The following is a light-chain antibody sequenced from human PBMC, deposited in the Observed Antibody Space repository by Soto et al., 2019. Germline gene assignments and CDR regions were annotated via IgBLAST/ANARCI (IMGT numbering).Light chain of an antibody. CDR1: SSNIGAGYD. CDR3: QSYDNSLSGFYV. J-gene: IGLJ1*01. V-gene: IGLV1-40*01. Sequence: QSVLTQPPSVSGAPGQRVTISCTGSSSNIGAGYDVHWYQQLPGTVPKLLIYGNSNRPSGVPDRFSGSKSGTSASLDITGLQADDEADYYCQSYDNSLSGFYVFGTGTKVTVL. CDR2: GNS.